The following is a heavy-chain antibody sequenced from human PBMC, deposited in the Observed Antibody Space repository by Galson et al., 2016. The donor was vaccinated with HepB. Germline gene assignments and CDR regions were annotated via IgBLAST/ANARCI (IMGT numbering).Heavy chain of an antibody. Sequence: SVKVSCKASGYTFIAYYVHWVRQAPGQGLEWMAWINPDSADTDYAEKFQGRVTMTRDTSSSTVYMELSRLKSDDTAVYFCARDLMGLVRASYDTNIYGSFDVWGQGTMVTVSS. J-gene: IGHJ3*01. CDR2: INPDSADT. CDR1: GYTFIAYY. CDR3: ARDLMGLVRASYDTNIYGSFDV. V-gene: IGHV1-2*02. D-gene: IGHD2-8*01.